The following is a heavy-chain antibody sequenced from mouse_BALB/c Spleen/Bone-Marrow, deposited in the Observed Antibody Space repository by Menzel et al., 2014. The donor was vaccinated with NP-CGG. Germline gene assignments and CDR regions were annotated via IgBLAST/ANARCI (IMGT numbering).Heavy chain of an antibody. CDR2: IWGGGST. J-gene: IGHJ4*01. V-gene: IGHV2-6-4*01. D-gene: IGHD1-1*01. CDR3: ARMYYAYAMDY. Sequence: VKLMESGPGLVAPSQRLSITCTVSEFSLSRYSVHWVRQPPGKGLEWLGMIWGGGSTDYNSALKSRLNISKVNSKSQVFLKMNSLQTDDTAMYYCARMYYAYAMDYWGQGTSVTVSS. CDR1: EFSLSRYS.